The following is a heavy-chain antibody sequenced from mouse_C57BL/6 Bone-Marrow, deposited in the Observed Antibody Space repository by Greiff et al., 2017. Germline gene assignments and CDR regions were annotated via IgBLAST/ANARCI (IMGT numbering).Heavy chain of an antibody. CDR1: GFNIKDDY. Sequence: VQLQQSGAELVRPGASVKLSCTASGFNIKDDYMHWVKQRPEQGLEWIGWIDPENGDTEYASKFQGKATITADTSSNTAYLQLSSLTSEDPAVYYCTTFPGVAWFAYWGQGTLVTVSA. J-gene: IGHJ3*01. V-gene: IGHV14-4*01. CDR2: IDPENGDT. D-gene: IGHD4-1*01. CDR3: TTFPGVAWFAY.